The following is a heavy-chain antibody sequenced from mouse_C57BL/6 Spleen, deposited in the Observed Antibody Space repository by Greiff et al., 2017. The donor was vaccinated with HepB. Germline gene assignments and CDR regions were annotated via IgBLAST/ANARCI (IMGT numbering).Heavy chain of an antibody. Sequence: VQLKESGAELVKPGASVKLSCTASGFNIKDYYMHWVKQRTEQGLEWIGRIDPEDGETKYAPKFQGKATITADTTSNTAYRQLSSLTSEDTAVYYCARPITTVVAVDVWGTGTPVTVSS. CDR2: IDPEDGET. CDR3: ARPITTVVAVDV. CDR1: GFNIKDYY. J-gene: IGHJ1*03. D-gene: IGHD1-1*01. V-gene: IGHV14-2*01.